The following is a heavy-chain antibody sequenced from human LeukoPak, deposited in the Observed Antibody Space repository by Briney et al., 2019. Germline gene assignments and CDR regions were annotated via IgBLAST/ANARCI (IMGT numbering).Heavy chain of an antibody. D-gene: IGHD1-26*01. CDR1: GFTFSGSA. V-gene: IGHV3-73*01. CDR2: IRSKANSYAT. CDR3: TRLSLRGSYDY. J-gene: IGHJ3*01. Sequence: PGGSLRLSCAASGFTFSGSAMHWVRQASGKGLEGVGRIRSKANSYATAYAASVKGRFTISRDDSKNTAYLQMNSLKTEDTAVYYCTRLSLRGSYDYWGQGTMVTVSS.